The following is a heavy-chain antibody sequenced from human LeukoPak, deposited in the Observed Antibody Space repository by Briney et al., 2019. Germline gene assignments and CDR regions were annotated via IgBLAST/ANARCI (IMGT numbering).Heavy chain of an antibody. CDR2: IYYSGST. Sequence: PSETLSLTCTVSGGSISSSSYYWGWIRQPPGKGLEWIGSIYYSGSTYYNPSLKSRVTISVDTSKNQFSLKLSSVTAADTAVYYCARGGRDGDFLNWFDPWGQGTLVTVSS. D-gene: IGHD4-17*01. CDR1: GGSISSSSYY. CDR3: ARGGRDGDFLNWFDP. V-gene: IGHV4-39*07. J-gene: IGHJ5*02.